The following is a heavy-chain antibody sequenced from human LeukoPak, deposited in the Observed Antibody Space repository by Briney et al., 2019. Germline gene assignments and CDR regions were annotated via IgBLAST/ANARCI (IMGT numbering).Heavy chain of an antibody. CDR1: GYTFTRYY. CDR2: INPNSGGT. D-gene: IGHD6-13*01. CDR3: ARALIAAAGTGY. J-gene: IGHJ4*02. V-gene: IGHV1-2*02. Sequence: ASVKVSCKPSGYTFTRYYMHWVRQAPGQGLEWMGWINPNSGGTNYAQKFQGRVTMTRDTSISTAYMELSRLRSDDTAVYYCARALIAAAGTGYWGQGTLVTVSS.